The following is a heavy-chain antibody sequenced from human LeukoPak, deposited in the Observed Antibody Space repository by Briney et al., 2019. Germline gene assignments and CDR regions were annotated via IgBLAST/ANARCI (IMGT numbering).Heavy chain of an antibody. CDR2: VNPSGGST. D-gene: IGHD3-22*01. CDR1: GYIFTSYY. V-gene: IGHV1-46*01. Sequence: ASVKVSCKASGYIFTSYYMHWVRQAPGQGLEWMGIVNPSGGSTSYAQKFQGRVTMTRDMSARTVYMELNSLRSEDTAVYYCAREESRRDYDSSGYRWFDAWGQGTLVTLSS. CDR3: AREESRRDYDSSGYRWFDA. J-gene: IGHJ5*02.